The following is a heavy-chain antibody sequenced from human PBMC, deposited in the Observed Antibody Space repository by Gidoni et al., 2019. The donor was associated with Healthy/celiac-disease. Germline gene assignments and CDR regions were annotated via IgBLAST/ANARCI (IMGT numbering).Heavy chain of an antibody. D-gene: IGHD2-15*01. J-gene: IGHJ4*02. CDR1: GFTFDAYA. Sequence: EVQLVESGGGLVQPGRSLRLSCAASGFTFDAYAMHWVRQAPGKGLEWVSGISWNSGSIGYADSVKGRFTISRDNAKNSLYLQMNSLRAEDTALYYCAKDMIGDTAMEDVAATPTAFDYWGQGTLVTVSS. CDR2: ISWNSGSI. CDR3: AKDMIGDTAMEDVAATPTAFDY. V-gene: IGHV3-9*01.